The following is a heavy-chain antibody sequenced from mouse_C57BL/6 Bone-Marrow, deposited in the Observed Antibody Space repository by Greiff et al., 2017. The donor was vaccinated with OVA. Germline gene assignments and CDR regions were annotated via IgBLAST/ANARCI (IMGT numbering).Heavy chain of an antibody. CDR3: AREAYYSNYEDY. CDR2: ISSGSSTI. V-gene: IGHV5-17*01. J-gene: IGHJ2*01. Sequence: EVKLMESGGGLVKPGGSLKLSCAASGFTFSDYGMHWVRQAPEKGLEWVAYISSGSSTIYYADTVKGRFTISRDNAKNTLFLQMTSLRSEDTAMYYCAREAYYSNYEDYWGQGTTLTVSS. CDR1: GFTFSDYG. D-gene: IGHD2-5*01.